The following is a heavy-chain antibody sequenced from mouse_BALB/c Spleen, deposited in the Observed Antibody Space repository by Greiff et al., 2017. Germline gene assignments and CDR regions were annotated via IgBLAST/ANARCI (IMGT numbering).Heavy chain of an antibody. CDR2: ISTYYGNT. Sequence: VQLQQSGPELVRPGVSVKISCKGSGYTFTDYAMHWVKQSHAKSLEWIGVISTYYGNTNYNQKFKGKATMTVDKSSSTAYMELARLTSEDSAIYYCARLGDGYPYAMDYWGQGTSVTVSS. V-gene: IGHV1-67*01. CDR1: GYTFTDYA. J-gene: IGHJ4*01. CDR3: ARLGDGYPYAMDY. D-gene: IGHD2-3*01.